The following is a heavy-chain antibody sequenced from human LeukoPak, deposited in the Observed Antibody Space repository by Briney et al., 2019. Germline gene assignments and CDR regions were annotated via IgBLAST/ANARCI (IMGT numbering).Heavy chain of an antibody. J-gene: IGHJ3*02. CDR1: GFTFAIYH. CDR2: IRGDGV. CDR3: AKSRVEVAGTGGLDT. Sequence: GGSLRLSCAASGFTFAIYHMSWVRQAPGKGLEWVATIRGDGVYYADSVKGRFTISRDDSENTVYVQMNSLRAEDTTVYYCAKSRVEVAGTGGLDTWGQGHWSPSLQ. V-gene: IGHV3-23*01. D-gene: IGHD2-8*02.